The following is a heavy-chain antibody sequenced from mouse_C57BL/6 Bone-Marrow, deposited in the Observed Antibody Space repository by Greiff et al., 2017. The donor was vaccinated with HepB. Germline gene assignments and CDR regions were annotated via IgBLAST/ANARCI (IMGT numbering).Heavy chain of an antibody. J-gene: IGHJ2*01. CDR3: TSGYYGSSYGDFDC. CDR1: GFTFSSYA. CDR2: ISSGGDYI. Sequence: EVKLMESGEGLVKPGGSLKLSCAASGFTFSSYAMSWVRQTPEKRLEWVAYISSGGDYIYYADTVKGRFTISRDNARNTLYLQMSSLKSEDTAMYYCTSGYYGSSYGDFDCWGQGTTLTVSS. D-gene: IGHD1-1*01. V-gene: IGHV5-9-1*02.